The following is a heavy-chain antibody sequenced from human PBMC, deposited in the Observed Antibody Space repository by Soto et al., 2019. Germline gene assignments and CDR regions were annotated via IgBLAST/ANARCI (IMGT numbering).Heavy chain of an antibody. D-gene: IGHD3-3*01. CDR2: INSGSSTI. Sequence: EVQLVESGGGLVQPGGSLRLSCAASGFTFSSYSMNWVRQAPGKGLEWVSYINSGSSTIYYADSVKGRFTISRDNAKNSLYLKMNSLRAEDTAVYYCARNKPRSGYEKFDYWGQGTLVTVSS. CDR1: GFTFSSYS. J-gene: IGHJ4*02. V-gene: IGHV3-48*01. CDR3: ARNKPRSGYEKFDY.